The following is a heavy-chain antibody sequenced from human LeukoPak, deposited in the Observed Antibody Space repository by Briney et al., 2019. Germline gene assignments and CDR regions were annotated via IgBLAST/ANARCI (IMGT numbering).Heavy chain of an antibody. D-gene: IGHD2-2*01. Sequence: GGSLRLSCAASGFTFSGYGMHWVRQAPGKGLEWVAVISYDGSNKYYADSVKGRFTISRDNSKNTLYLQMNSLRAEDTAVYYCAKGGGVVSGGMDVWGQGTTVTVSS. J-gene: IGHJ6*02. CDR3: AKGGGVVSGGMDV. CDR1: GFTFSGYG. V-gene: IGHV3-30*18. CDR2: ISYDGSNK.